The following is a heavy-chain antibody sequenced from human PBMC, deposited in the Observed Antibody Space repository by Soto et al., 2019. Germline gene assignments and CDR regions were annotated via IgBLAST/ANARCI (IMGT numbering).Heavy chain of an antibody. CDR3: GSDSSGYYGTVDY. V-gene: IGHV3-30*03. J-gene: IGHJ4*02. D-gene: IGHD3-22*01. CDR2: ISYDGSNK. CDR1: GFTFSSYG. Sequence: QVQLVESGGGVVQPGRSLRLSCAASGFTFSSYGMHWVRQAPGKGLEWVAVISYDGSNKYYADSVKGRFTISRDNSKNTLYLQMNSLRAEDTAVYYCGSDSSGYYGTVDYWGQGTLVTVSS.